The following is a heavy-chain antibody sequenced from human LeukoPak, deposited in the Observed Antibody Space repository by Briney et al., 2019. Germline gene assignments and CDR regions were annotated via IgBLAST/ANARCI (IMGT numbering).Heavy chain of an antibody. V-gene: IGHV3-30*02. CDR1: GFTFSSYG. J-gene: IGHJ4*02. D-gene: IGHD2-2*01. Sequence: AGGSLRLSCAASGFTFSSYGIHWVRQAPGRGLEWVAFIQYDGNNEYYADSVQGRFTISRDNFKNTVYLQLSSLRVEDTAVYYCAKDLADFDCLRTTCYRAFDYWGRGTLVTVSS. CDR2: IQYDGNNE. CDR3: AKDLADFDCLRTTCYRAFDY.